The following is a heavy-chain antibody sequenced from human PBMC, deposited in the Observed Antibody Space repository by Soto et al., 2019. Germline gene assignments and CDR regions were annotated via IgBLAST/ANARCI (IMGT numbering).Heavy chain of an antibody. CDR1: GGPFSSYA. D-gene: IGHD3-3*01. CDR2: IIPIFGTA. Sequence: GASVKVSCKASGGPFSSYAISWVRQAPGQGLEWMGGIIPIFGTANYAQKFQGRVTITADKSTRTAYMELSSLRSEDTAVYYCASAYYDFWSGYPLYFDYWGQGTLVTVAS. J-gene: IGHJ4*02. CDR3: ASAYYDFWSGYPLYFDY. V-gene: IGHV1-69*06.